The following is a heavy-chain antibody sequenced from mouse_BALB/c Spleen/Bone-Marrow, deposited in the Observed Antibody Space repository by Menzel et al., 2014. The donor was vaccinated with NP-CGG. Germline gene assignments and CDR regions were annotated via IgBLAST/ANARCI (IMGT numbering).Heavy chain of an antibody. Sequence: VKLQESGAELVKPGASVKLSCKASGYTFTSYYMYWVKQRPGQGLEWIGEINPSNGGTNFNEKFKSKATLTVDKSSSTAYMQLSSLTSEDPAVCYCTRSTMITYFDYWGQGTTLTVSS. J-gene: IGHJ2*01. CDR1: GYTFTSYY. CDR3: TRSTMITYFDY. CDR2: INPSNGGT. V-gene: IGHV1S81*02. D-gene: IGHD2-4*01.